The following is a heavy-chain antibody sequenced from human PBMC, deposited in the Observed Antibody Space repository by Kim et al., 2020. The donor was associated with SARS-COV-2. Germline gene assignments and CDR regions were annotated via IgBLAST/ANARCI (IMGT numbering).Heavy chain of an antibody. D-gene: IGHD1-26*01. CDR3: ARAPSYSGSYTFDY. J-gene: IGHJ4*02. CDR2: ISYDGSNK. CDR1: GFTFSSYA. Sequence: GGSLRLSCAASGFTFSSYAMHWVRQAPGKGLEWVAVISYDGSNKYYADSVKGRFTISRDNSKNTLYLQMNSLRAEDTAVYYCARAPSYSGSYTFDYWGQG. V-gene: IGHV3-30*04.